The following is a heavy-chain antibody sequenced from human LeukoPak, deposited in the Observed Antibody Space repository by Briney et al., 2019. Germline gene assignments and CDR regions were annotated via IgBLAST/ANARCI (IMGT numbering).Heavy chain of an antibody. D-gene: IGHD5-12*01. V-gene: IGHV1-2*02. CDR1: GYTFTGYY. Sequence: ASVKVSCKASGYTFTGYYMHWVRQAPGQGLEWMGWINPNSGGTNYAQKFQGRVTMTRDMSISTAYMELSRLRSDDTAVYYCARDPSNSGYDYLYYFDYWGQGTLVTVSS. CDR3: ARDPSNSGYDYLYYFDY. CDR2: INPNSGGT. J-gene: IGHJ4*02.